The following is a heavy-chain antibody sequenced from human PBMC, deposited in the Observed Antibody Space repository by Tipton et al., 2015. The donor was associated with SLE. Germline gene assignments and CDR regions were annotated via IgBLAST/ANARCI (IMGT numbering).Heavy chain of an antibody. CDR3: ARDGRSFWSGLRAFDI. CDR2: IYSGGST. CDR1: RVTVSSNY. D-gene: IGHD3-3*01. J-gene: IGHJ3*02. Sequence: SLRLSCAASRVTVSSNYMNWVRQAPGKGLEWVSVIYSGGSTYYADSVKGRFTISRDDSKNTLYLHMNSLRAEDTAVYYCARDGRSFWSGLRAFDICGQGTMVTVSS. V-gene: IGHV3-66*01.